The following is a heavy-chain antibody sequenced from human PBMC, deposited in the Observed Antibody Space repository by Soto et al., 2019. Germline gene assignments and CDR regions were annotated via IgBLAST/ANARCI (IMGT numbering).Heavy chain of an antibody. CDR1: GFTFSYYW. CDR3: ARGITTGGDY. V-gene: IGHV3-7*01. D-gene: IGHD1-1*01. Sequence: EVQLVESGGDLVQPGESPRLSCAASGFTFSYYWMSWVRQGPGEGLEWVANIKEDGTEKYYVDSVKGRFTISRDNAKNSLYLQMNSLRAEDTAVYYCARGITTGGDYWGQGTLVTVSS. J-gene: IGHJ4*02. CDR2: IKEDGTEK.